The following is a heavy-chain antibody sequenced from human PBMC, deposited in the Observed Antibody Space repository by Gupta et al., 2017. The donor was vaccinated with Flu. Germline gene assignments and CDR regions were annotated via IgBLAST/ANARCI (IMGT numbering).Heavy chain of an antibody. V-gene: IGHV3-48*01. CDR1: GFTFSAYS. J-gene: IGHJ4*02. Sequence: GGSLRLSCAASGFTFSAYSFNWVRQAPGKGLEWISYIHTRDGTTWYADSVRGRFTISGASASDTRFLQMYSLRVNDSAVDDCVAGKETFYPDSGWHDMATDWGQGNLVTVSS. D-gene: IGHD5-24*01. CDR2: IHTRDGTT. CDR3: VAGKETFYPDSGWHDMATD.